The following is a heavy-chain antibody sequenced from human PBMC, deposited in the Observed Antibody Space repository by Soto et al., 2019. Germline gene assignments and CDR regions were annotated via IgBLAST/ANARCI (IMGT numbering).Heavy chain of an antibody. V-gene: IGHV3-23*01. Sequence: EVQLLESGGGLVQPGGSLRLSCAASGFTFSSYAMSWVRQAPGKGLEWVSAISGSGGSTYYADSVKGRFTSAKDNSKNPLYLQMNSLRAEDTAVYYCAKDPYRSGYYYYYYGMDVWGQGTTVTVSS. J-gene: IGHJ6*02. CDR2: ISGSGGST. D-gene: IGHD2-15*01. CDR1: GFTFSSYA. CDR3: AKDPYRSGYYYYYYGMDV.